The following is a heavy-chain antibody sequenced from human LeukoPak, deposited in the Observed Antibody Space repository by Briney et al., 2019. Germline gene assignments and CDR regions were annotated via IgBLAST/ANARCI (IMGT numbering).Heavy chain of an antibody. D-gene: IGHD2-21*02. V-gene: IGHV4-34*01. CDR3: ARHIVVVTAGSDAFDI. Sequence: PETLSLTCAVYGGSFSGYYWSWIRQPPGKGLEWIGEINHSGSTNYNPSLKSRVTISVDTSKNQFSLKLGSVTAADTAVYYCARHIVVVTAGSDAFDIWGQGTMVTVSS. CDR1: GGSFSGYY. J-gene: IGHJ3*02. CDR2: INHSGST.